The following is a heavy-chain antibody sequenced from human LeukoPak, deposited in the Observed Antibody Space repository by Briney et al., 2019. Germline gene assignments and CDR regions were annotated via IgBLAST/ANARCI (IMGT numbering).Heavy chain of an antibody. Sequence: PGGSLRLSCAASGFTFSGYAMHWVRQAPGKGLEWVAVIWYDGSNENYADSVKGRFSISRDGSKNTLDLQINSLRDEDTVVYYCARDGYGHGSLDYWGQGTLVSVSS. CDR2: IWYDGSNE. D-gene: IGHD5-18*01. V-gene: IGHV3-33*01. CDR3: ARDGYGHGSLDY. CDR1: GFTFSGYA. J-gene: IGHJ4*02.